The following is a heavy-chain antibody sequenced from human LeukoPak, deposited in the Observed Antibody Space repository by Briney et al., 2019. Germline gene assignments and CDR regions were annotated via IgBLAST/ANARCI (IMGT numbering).Heavy chain of an antibody. CDR3: ARDWNDEKGKLGHYFDY. J-gene: IGHJ4*02. V-gene: IGHV1-69*04. Sequence: SVTVSCKASGGTFSSYAISWVRQAPGQGLEWMGRIIPIFGIANYAQKFQGRVTITADKSTSTAYMELSSLRSEDTAVYYCARDWNDEKGKLGHYFDYWGQGTLVTVSS. CDR1: GGTFSSYA. CDR2: IIPIFGIA. D-gene: IGHD1-1*01.